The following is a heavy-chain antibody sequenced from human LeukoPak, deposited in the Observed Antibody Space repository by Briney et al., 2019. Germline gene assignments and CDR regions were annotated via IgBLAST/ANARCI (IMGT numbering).Heavy chain of an antibody. J-gene: IGHJ4*02. D-gene: IGHD3-10*01. CDR1: GYTFTSYD. CDR2: IIPILGIA. Sequence: SVKVSCKASGYTFTSYDINWVRQATGQGLEWMGRIIPILGIANYAQKFQGRVTITADKSTSTAYMELSSLRSEDTAVYYCARELWFGESPPYYWGQGTLVTVSS. CDR3: ARELWFGESPPYY. V-gene: IGHV1-69*04.